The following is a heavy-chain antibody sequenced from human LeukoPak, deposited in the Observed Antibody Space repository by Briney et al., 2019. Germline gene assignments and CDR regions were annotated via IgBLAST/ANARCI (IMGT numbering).Heavy chain of an antibody. J-gene: IGHJ6*02. V-gene: IGHV5-10-1*01. CDR3: ARFYEQPGNYYYYGMDV. CDR2: IDPSDSYT. Sequence: GESLKISCKTSGYSFSSYWISWVRQMPGKGLEWMGRIDPSDSYTNYSPSFQGHVTISADKSISTAYLQWSSLKASDTAMYYCARFYEQPGNYYYYGMDVWGQGTTVTVSS. D-gene: IGHD3-16*01. CDR1: GYSFSSYW.